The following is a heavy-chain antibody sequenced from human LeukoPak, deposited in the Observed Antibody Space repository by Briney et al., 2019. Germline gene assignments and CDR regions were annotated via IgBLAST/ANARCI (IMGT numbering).Heavy chain of an antibody. CDR2: INHSGST. J-gene: IGHJ4*02. V-gene: IGHV4-34*01. D-gene: IGHD1-14*01. CDR1: GFTFSSYS. CDR3: ASRNRRYFDY. Sequence: GSLRLSCAASGFTFSSYSMNWVRQPPGKGLEWVGEINHSGSTNYNPSLKSRVTISVDTSKNQFSLKLSSVTAADTAVYYCASRNRRYFDYWGQGTLVTVSS.